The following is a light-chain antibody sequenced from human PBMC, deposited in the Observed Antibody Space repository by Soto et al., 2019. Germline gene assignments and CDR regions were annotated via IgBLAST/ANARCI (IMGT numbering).Light chain of an antibody. J-gene: IGKJ1*01. V-gene: IGKV1-5*03. CDR1: QTISSW. CDR3: QHYNSYSEA. Sequence: DIQMTQSPSTLSGSVGDRVTITCRASQTISSWLAWYQHKPGKAPKLLIYKASTLKSGVPSRFRGSGSGTEFTLTISSLQPDDFATYYCQHYNSYSEAFGQGTKVDNK. CDR2: KAS.